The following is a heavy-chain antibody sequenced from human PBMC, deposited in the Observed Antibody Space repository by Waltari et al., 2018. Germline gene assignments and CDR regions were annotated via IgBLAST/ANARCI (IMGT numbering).Heavy chain of an antibody. D-gene: IGHD4-17*01. CDR1: GFTFSSYS. CDR3: ARGGDYGGNSDAFDI. Sequence: EVQLVESGGGLVKPGGSLRLSCAASGFTFSSYSMNWVRQAPGKGLEWVSSISSSSSYIYYADSVKGRFTISRDNAKNSLYLQMSSLRSEDTAVYYCARGGDYGGNSDAFDIWGQGTMVTVSS. V-gene: IGHV3-21*04. J-gene: IGHJ3*02. CDR2: ISSSSSYI.